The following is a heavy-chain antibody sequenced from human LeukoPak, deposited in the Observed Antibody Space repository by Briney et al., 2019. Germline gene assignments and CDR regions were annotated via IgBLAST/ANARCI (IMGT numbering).Heavy chain of an antibody. Sequence: SETLSLTCTVSGGSISSSSYYWGWIRQPPGKGLEWIGTIYYSGSSYYNPSLKSRVTISVDTSKNQFSLKLSSVTAADTAVYYCARGRRNTAMVGDYWGQGTLVTVSS. J-gene: IGHJ4*02. CDR1: GGSISSSSYY. CDR3: ARGRRNTAMVGDY. D-gene: IGHD5-18*01. CDR2: IYYSGSS. V-gene: IGHV4-39*07.